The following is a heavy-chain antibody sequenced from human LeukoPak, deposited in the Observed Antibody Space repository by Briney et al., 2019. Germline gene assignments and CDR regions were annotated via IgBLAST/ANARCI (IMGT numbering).Heavy chain of an antibody. CDR2: INPSGDNT. J-gene: IGHJ4*02. Sequence: GGSLRLSCAASGFTFSTSAMSWVRQAPGKGLERLSSINPSGDNTFSANSVKGRFSISRDNSKNAVSLQMNTLRAEDTAIYYCARHLGYCSSGNCYFDYWGQGTLVTVSS. D-gene: IGHD2-15*01. CDR1: GFTFSTSA. CDR3: ARHLGYCSSGNCYFDY. V-gene: IGHV3-23*01.